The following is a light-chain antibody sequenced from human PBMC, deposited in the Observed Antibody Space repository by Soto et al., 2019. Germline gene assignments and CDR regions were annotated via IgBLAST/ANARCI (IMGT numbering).Light chain of an antibody. J-gene: IGKJ2*01. CDR2: AAS. Sequence: DIKMTQSPSSLSASVGDRVTITCRASQNILTFLNWYQQKSGKAPKLLIVAASSLEDGVPPRFSGSGSGTEFTLPSASLQREDGASYYFQKSNRKPATFGQGTNLQIK. CDR3: QKSNRKPAT. V-gene: IGKV1-39*01. CDR1: QNILTF.